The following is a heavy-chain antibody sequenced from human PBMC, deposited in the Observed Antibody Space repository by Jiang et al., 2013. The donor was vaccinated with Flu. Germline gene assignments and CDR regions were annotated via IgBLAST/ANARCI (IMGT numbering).Heavy chain of an antibody. Sequence: SLTCAVSGGSISSSNWWSWVRQPPGKGLEWIGEIYHSGSTNYNPSLKSRVTISVDKSKNQFSLKLSSVTAADTAVYYCARDCRWIVVVPAEGCMDVWGQGTTVTVSS. CDR2: IYHSGST. J-gene: IGHJ6*02. V-gene: IGHV4-4*02. CDR3: ARDCRWIVVVPAEGCMDV. D-gene: IGHD2-2*01. CDR1: GGSISSSNW.